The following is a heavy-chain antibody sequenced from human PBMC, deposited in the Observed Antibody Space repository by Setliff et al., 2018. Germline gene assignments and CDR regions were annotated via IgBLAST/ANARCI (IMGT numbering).Heavy chain of an antibody. V-gene: IGHV4-38-2*02. CDR2: IGHTGSI. J-gene: IGHJ4*02. CDR1: GYSISSGYI. D-gene: IGHD2-21*02. CDR3: ARDLGHGGDSDY. Sequence: SETLSPTCTVPGYSISSGYIWGWIRQPPGKGLEWVGNIGHTGSINYNPSLKSRLTISRDTSKNQVSLKLNSVTATDTAVYYCARDLGHGGDSDYWGQGILVTVSS.